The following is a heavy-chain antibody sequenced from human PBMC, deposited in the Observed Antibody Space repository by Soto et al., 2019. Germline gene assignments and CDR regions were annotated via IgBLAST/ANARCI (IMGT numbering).Heavy chain of an antibody. J-gene: IGHJ4*02. V-gene: IGHV3-33*01. D-gene: IGHD1-7*01. Sequence: QEHLVESGGGVVQPGRSLRLSCAASGSIFSGYGMHWVRQAPGKGLEWLAVIWDDGSNKYYADSVKGRFTISRDDSKNMLYLQMDSLRAEDTAVYYCARDGIAGTALLGFCDYWGQGTLATVSS. CDR3: ARDGIAGTALLGFCDY. CDR2: IWDDGSNK. CDR1: GSIFSGYG.